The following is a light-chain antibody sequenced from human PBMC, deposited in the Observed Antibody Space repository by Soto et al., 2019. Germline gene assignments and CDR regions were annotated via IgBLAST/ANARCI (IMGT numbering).Light chain of an antibody. CDR1: QSVSSNY. CDR2: GAS. CDR3: QQRSNWPSIT. Sequence: EIVMTQSPGTLSLSPGETASLSCRASQSVSSNYVAWFHQKPGQAPRLLIYGASSRATGVPARFSGSGSGTDFTLTIRSLEPEDFAVYYCQQRSNWPSITGGQGTRREIK. V-gene: IGKV3D-20*02. J-gene: IGKJ5*01.